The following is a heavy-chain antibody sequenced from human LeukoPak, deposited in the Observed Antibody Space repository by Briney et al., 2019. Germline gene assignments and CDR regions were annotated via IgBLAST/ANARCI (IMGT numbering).Heavy chain of an antibody. CDR1: GGSISSYY. D-gene: IGHD2-2*01. CDR2: INHSGST. CDR3: ARVPPMRVVVPAAKNYYYYYMDV. J-gene: IGHJ6*03. V-gene: IGHV4-34*01. Sequence: SETLSLTCTVSGGSISSYYWSWIRQPPGKGLEWIGEINHSGSTNYNPSLKSRVTISVDTSKNQFSLKLSSVTAADTAVYYCARVPPMRVVVPAAKNYYYYYMDVWGKGTTVTVSS.